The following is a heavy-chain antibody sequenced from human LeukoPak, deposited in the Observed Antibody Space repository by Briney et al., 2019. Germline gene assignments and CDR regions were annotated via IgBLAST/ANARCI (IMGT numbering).Heavy chain of an antibody. D-gene: IGHD3-3*01. J-gene: IGHJ5*02. CDR1: GGSFSGYY. V-gene: IGHV4-34*01. CDR2: INHSGST. Sequence: SETLSLTRAVYGGSFSGYYWSWIRQPPGKGLEWIGEINHSGSTNYNPSLKSRVTISVDTSKNQFSLKLSSVTAADTAVYYCARVGRFLNWFDPWGQGTLVTVSS. CDR3: ARVGRFLNWFDP.